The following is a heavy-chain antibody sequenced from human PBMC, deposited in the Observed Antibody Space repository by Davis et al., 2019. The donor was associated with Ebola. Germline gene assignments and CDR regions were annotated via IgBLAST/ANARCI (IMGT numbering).Heavy chain of an antibody. V-gene: IGHV4-30-2*01. D-gene: IGHD2-15*01. CDR2: IYHSGNT. CDR3: ASILGYCSGGSCV. J-gene: IGHJ4*02. Sequence: MPSETLSLTCAVSGGSISSRGYSWSWIRQPPGKGLEWIGYIYHSGNTYYNPSLKSRVTISVDTSKNQFSLKLSFVTAADTAVYYCASILGYCSGGSCVWGQGTLVTVSS. CDR1: GGSISSRGYS.